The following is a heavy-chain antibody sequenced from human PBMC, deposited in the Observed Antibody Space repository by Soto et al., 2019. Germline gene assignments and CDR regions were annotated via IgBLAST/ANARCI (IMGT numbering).Heavy chain of an antibody. Sequence: LSLTCTVSGGSISSYYWSWIRRPPGKGLEWIGYISYSGSATYNPSLKSRVTISVDTSQNQFSLNLRSVTAADTALYYCARVYSSGWYGVDYWGRGTLVTVSS. CDR1: GGSISSYY. J-gene: IGHJ4*02. CDR2: ISYSGSA. CDR3: ARVYSSGWYGVDY. D-gene: IGHD6-19*01. V-gene: IGHV4-59*01.